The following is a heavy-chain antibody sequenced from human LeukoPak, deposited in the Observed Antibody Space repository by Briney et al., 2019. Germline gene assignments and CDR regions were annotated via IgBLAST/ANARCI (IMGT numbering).Heavy chain of an antibody. Sequence: GGSLRLSCAASGFTFSTYGMSWVRQAPGKGLEWFSAISGRDSNTYYADSVEGRFTISRDNSKNTLYLHFNSLRAEDTAVYYCAKRSDYGGNGNYFDSWGQGTPVTVSS. V-gene: IGHV3-23*01. D-gene: IGHD4-23*01. CDR3: AKRSDYGGNGNYFDS. CDR2: ISGRDSNT. CDR1: GFTFSTYG. J-gene: IGHJ4*02.